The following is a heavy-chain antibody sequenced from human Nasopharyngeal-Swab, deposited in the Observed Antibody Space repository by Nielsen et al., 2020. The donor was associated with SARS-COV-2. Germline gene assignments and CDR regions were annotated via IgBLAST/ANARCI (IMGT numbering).Heavy chain of an antibody. Sequence: GSLRLSCAASGFTFSSYEMNWVRQAPGKGLEWVSYISSSGSTIYYADSVKGRFTTSRDNAKNSLYLQMNSLRAEDTAVYYCARGRDTYYDILTGYYKDLWYFDYWGQGTLVTVSS. CDR3: ARGRDTYYDILTGYYKDLWYFDY. CDR1: GFTFSSYE. CDR2: ISSSGSTI. J-gene: IGHJ4*02. D-gene: IGHD3-9*01. V-gene: IGHV3-48*03.